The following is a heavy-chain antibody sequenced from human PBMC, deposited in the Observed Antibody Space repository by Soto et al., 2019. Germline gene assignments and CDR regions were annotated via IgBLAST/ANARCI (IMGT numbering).Heavy chain of an antibody. J-gene: IGHJ6*02. Sequence: ASAMVSCKSSGYTFTDYGITWVRQAPGQGLEWMGWINTNNGSTNDAQKFQGWVTMTRDTSISTAYMELSRLRSDDTAVYYCARGRYFDWLLSEYYYYYGMDVWGQGTTVTVSS. CDR2: INTNNGST. CDR1: GYTFTDYG. CDR3: ARGRYFDWLLSEYYYYYGMDV. V-gene: IGHV1-2*04. D-gene: IGHD3-9*01.